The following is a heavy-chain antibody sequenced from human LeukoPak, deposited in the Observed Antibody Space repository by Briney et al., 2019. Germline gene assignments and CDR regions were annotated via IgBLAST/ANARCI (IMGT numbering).Heavy chain of an antibody. V-gene: IGHV3-48*03. CDR3: ARTIEMATISYFDY. CDR1: GFTFSSYE. J-gene: IGHJ4*02. D-gene: IGHD5-24*01. CDR2: ISSSDSTI. Sequence: RGSLRLSCAASGFTFSSYEMNWVRQAPGKGLEWVSYISSSDSTIYYADSVKGRFTISGDNAKNSLYLQMNSLRAGDTAVYYCARTIEMATISYFDYWGQGTLVTVSS.